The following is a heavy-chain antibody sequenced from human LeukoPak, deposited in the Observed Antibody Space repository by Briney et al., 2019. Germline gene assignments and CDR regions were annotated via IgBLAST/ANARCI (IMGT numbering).Heavy chain of an antibody. Sequence: ASVKVSCKASGYTFTNYGVSWVRQAPGQGLEWMGWISGYNGYTNYAQKFQFRVTMTTDTSTSTAYMELRSLTSDDTAVYYCARVVNNFYFFDFWGQGTLVTVSS. J-gene: IGHJ4*02. CDR3: ARVVNNFYFFDF. CDR2: ISGYNGYT. D-gene: IGHD1-1*01. V-gene: IGHV1-18*01. CDR1: GYTFTNYG.